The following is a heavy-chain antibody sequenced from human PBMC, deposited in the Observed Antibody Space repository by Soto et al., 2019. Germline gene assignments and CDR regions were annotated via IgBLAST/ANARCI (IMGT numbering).Heavy chain of an antibody. J-gene: IGHJ4*02. D-gene: IGHD6-6*01. Sequence: SETLSLTCAVYGGSFSGYYWSWIRQPPGKGLEWIGEINHSGSTNYNPSLKSRVTISVDTSKNQFSLKLSSVTAADTAVYYCARIGGGPEARIAARDRGYYFDYWGQGTLVTVSS. CDR1: GGSFSGYY. CDR3: ARIGGGPEARIAARDRGYYFDY. CDR2: INHSGST. V-gene: IGHV4-34*01.